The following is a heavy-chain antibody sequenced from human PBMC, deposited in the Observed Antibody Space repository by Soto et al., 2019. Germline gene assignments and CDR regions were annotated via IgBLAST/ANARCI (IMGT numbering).Heavy chain of an antibody. D-gene: IGHD6-19*01. CDR2: IFWNDDK. CDR1: GFSLSTSVLG. CDR3: AHRPSGWYLFDY. J-gene: IGHJ4*02. Sequence: QITLKESGPTLVRPTQTLTLTCTFSGFSLSTSVLGVGWIRQPPGKALEWLALIFWNDDKRYSPSLKARLTITKHPAKNQVVLTMTNMDPVDTATYYCAHRPSGWYLFDYWGQGTLVTVSS. V-gene: IGHV2-5*01.